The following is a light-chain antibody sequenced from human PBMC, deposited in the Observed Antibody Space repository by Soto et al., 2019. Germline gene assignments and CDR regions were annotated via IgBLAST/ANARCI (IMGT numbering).Light chain of an antibody. CDR2: GAS. J-gene: IGKJ1*01. CDR3: QQYNNWWT. CDR1: QSVRNN. Sequence: EIVMTQSPATLSVSPGERATLSCRASQSVRNNLAWYQKKPGKAPRLLIYGASTRATGIPARFSGGGSGTEFTLTISSLQSEDFAVYYCQQYNNWWTFGQGTRVEIK. V-gene: IGKV3-15*01.